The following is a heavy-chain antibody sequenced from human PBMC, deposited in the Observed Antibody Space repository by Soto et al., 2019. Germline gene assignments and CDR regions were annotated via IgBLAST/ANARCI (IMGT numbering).Heavy chain of an antibody. Sequence: SETLSLTCTVSGGSISSYYWSWIRQPPGKGLEWIGYIYYSGSTNYNPSLKSRVTISVDTSKNQFSLKLSSVTAADTAVYYGARRQGTTNPFDYWGQGTLVTVSS. J-gene: IGHJ4*02. V-gene: IGHV4-59*08. CDR3: ARRQGTTNPFDY. D-gene: IGHD1-7*01. CDR2: IYYSGST. CDR1: GGSISSYY.